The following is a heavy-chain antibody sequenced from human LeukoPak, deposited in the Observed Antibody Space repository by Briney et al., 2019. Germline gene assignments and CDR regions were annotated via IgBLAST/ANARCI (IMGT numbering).Heavy chain of an antibody. CDR2: ISNSVREI. Sequence: PGGSLRLSCTASGFTFSDSYMTWIRQAPGQGLEWGSYISNSVREINYADSVKGRFTISRDNAMSSLYLQMNSLRVEDTAVYYCGRGHWGLDYWGQGTLVTVSS. CDR3: GRGHWGLDY. V-gene: IGHV3-11*04. CDR1: GFTFSDSY. J-gene: IGHJ4*02. D-gene: IGHD7-27*01.